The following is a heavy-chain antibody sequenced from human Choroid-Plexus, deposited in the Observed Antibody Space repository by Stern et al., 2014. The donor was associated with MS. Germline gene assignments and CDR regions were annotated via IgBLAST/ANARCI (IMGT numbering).Heavy chain of an antibody. CDR3: VRERCINTRCYGGRFGYYYYGMDV. D-gene: IGHD2-2*01. Sequence: QVQLQQWGAGLLKPSETLSLTCAVYGGSFSGYYWSWIRQSPGKGLEWIGEIDRGGDPNYNPAIKGRNTISVNGPKNLPSLNLSAVTAADTAIYYCVRERCINTRCYGGRFGYYYYGMDVWGQGTTVTVSS. J-gene: IGHJ6*02. CDR1: GGSFSGYY. V-gene: IGHV4-34*01. CDR2: IDRGGDP.